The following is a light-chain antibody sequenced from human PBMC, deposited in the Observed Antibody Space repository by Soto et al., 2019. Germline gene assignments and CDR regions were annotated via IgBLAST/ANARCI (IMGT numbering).Light chain of an antibody. Sequence: EIVLTQSPGTLSLSPGERATLSCRASQSVSSSYLAWYQQKPGQAPRLLIYGAYSRATGIPDRFSGSGCGTDFTLTISRVEPEDFAVYYCQRYGSSLTFGQGTKVEIK. CDR2: GAY. V-gene: IGKV3-20*01. J-gene: IGKJ1*01. CDR3: QRYGSSLT. CDR1: QSVSSSY.